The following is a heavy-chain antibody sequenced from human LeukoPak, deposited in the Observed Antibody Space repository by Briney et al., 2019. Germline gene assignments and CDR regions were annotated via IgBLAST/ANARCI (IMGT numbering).Heavy chain of an antibody. J-gene: IGHJ3*02. CDR1: GDTFTSYY. D-gene: IGHD5-12*01. Sequence: GASVKVSCKASGDTFTSYYMHWVRQAPGQGLEWMGIINPSGGRTSYAQKFQGRVTMTRDTSTSTVYMELSSLRSEDTAVYYCARHGGYSGYDLRSTNDAFDIWGQGTMVTVSS. CDR3: ARHGGYSGYDLRSTNDAFDI. V-gene: IGHV1-46*01. CDR2: INPSGGRT.